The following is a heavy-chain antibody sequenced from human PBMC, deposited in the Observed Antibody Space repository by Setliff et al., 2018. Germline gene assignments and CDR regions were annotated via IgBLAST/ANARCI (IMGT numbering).Heavy chain of an antibody. V-gene: IGHV3-15*01. CDR3: ATRLGDF. Sequence: LTCTVSGYSISSGYYWCWIRQPPGKGLECVGRIKSKADGGTADFAAPVKGRFAISRDDSKNTMSLQMNSLKTEDTAVYFCATRLGDFWGQGTLVTVSS. CDR1: GYSISSGYY. J-gene: IGHJ4*02. CDR2: IKSKADGGTA.